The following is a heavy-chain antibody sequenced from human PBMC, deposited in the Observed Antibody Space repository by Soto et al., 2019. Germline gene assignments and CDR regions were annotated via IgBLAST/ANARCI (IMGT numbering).Heavy chain of an antibody. Sequence: ASVKVSCKASGFTFSTNDINWVRQAPGQGLQWMGWMNANVDATDSPQEFKGRVTMTWNASISTAYMELSNLKSDDTAVYYCAREVVDGSSLWLDPWGQGTLVTVSS. J-gene: IGHJ5*02. V-gene: IGHV1-8*01. CDR3: AREVVDGSSLWLDP. CDR1: GFTFSTND. D-gene: IGHD3-10*01. CDR2: MNANVDAT.